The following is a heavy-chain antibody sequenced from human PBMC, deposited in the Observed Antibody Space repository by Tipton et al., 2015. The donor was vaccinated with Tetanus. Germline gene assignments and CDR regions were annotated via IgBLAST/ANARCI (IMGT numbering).Heavy chain of an antibody. CDR3: ARANYDFSMKGPFDS. CDR2: ISPSGRT. J-gene: IGHJ4*02. CDR1: GGSLRSDDYQ. D-gene: IGHD3-3*01. V-gene: IGHV4-61*08. Sequence: TLSLTCSVSGGSLRSDDYQWNWIRQPPGKGLEWLAYISPSGRTNSNYDLKSRITISQDKSKNQYSLSLSSVTAADTAVYFCARANYDFSMKGPFDSWGQGILVVVSA.